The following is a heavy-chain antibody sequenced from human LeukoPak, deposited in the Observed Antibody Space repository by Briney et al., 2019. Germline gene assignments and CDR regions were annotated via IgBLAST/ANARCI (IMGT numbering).Heavy chain of an antibody. CDR3: AKDMGNRYCSGGSCYGDAFDI. J-gene: IGHJ3*02. CDR2: ISGSGGST. V-gene: IGHV3-23*01. CDR1: GFTFSSYG. D-gene: IGHD2-15*01. Sequence: GGYLRLSCAASGFTFSSYGMSWVRQAPGKGLEWVSAISGSGGSTYYADSVKGRFTISRDNSKNTLYLQMNSLRAEDTAVYYCAKDMGNRYCSGGSCYGDAFDIWGQGTMVTVSS.